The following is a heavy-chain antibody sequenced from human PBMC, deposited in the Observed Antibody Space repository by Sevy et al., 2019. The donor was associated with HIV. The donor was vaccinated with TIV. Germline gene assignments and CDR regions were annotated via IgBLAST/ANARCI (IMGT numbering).Heavy chain of an antibody. Sequence: GGSLRLSCAASGFTFSSYWMNWVRQAPGKGLEWVANIKEDGSDKYYVDSVKGRFTISRDNAQNSLYLEMNSLRAEDTGGYLWGRGEGWGKGTTVTVSS. CDR1: GFTFSSYW. V-gene: IGHV3-7*03. D-gene: IGHD3-16*01. CDR2: IKEDGSDK. CDR3: GRGEG. J-gene: IGHJ6*01.